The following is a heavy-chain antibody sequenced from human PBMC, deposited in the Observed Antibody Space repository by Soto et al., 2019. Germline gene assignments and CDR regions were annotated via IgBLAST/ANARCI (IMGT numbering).Heavy chain of an antibody. CDR2: INPSSGGT. CDR3: VSSLRRGIQFGFDY. CDR1: GYTFTDYF. Sequence: QVQLVQSGAEVKKPGASVKVSCKASGYTFTDYFFHWVRQAPGQGLEWMGWINPSSGGTDSAPKFQGWVTMTRDTSSSTASLELNTLRSDDTAGYYCVSSLRRGIQFGFDYWGQGTLVTVSS. V-gene: IGHV1-2*04. J-gene: IGHJ4*02. D-gene: IGHD3-10*01.